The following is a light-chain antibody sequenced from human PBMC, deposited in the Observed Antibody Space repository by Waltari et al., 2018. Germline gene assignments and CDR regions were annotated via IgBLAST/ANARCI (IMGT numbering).Light chain of an antibody. Sequence: QSVLTQPPSASGTPGQRVTISCSGSSSNIGTNTVNWYQQVPGTAPKLLIFNNNQRPSGVPDRFSGSKSGTSASLAISGLQSEDGADYYCAAWGDSLHGRWVFGGGTKLTVL. V-gene: IGLV1-44*01. CDR2: NNN. CDR1: SSNIGTNT. CDR3: AAWGDSLHGRWV. J-gene: IGLJ3*02.